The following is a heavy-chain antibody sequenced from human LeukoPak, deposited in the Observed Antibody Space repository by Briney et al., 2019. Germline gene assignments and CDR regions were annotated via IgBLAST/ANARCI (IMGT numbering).Heavy chain of an antibody. J-gene: IGHJ4*02. Sequence: GGSLRLSCAASGFTFRSYDMNWVRQAPGKGLEWVSSITGNGASTNFADSVKGRFTISRDNSKNTAYLQMNILRAEDTAVYYCAGSGSHVYWGQGTLVTVSS. D-gene: IGHD1-26*01. CDR3: AGSGSHVY. CDR2: ITGNGAST. CDR1: GFTFRSYD. V-gene: IGHV3-23*01.